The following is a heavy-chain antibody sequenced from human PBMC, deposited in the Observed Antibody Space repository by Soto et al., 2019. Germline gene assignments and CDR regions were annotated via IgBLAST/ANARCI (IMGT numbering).Heavy chain of an antibody. CDR2: ISAYNGNS. V-gene: IGHV1-18*01. J-gene: IGHJ4*02. D-gene: IGHD3-10*01. Sequence: QVQLVQSGAEKKKPGASVKVSCKASVSTFTSYGISWERQAPGQGLEWMGCISAYNGNSNYAQNLQGRATMTTDTSTSPAYMELWSLRSADTAVYYYAREYYYGSGGAYGGEGNMLTVTS. CDR3: AREYYYGSGGAY. CDR1: VSTFTSYG.